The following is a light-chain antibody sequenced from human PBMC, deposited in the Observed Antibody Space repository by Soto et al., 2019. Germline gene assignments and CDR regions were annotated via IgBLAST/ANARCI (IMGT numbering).Light chain of an antibody. Sequence: EIQITQSPPTLSPSVRDRVTNTFPASQSIRHYLAWYQQMPGKAPKLLIYGASTLQSGVPSRFSGSGSGTEFTLTISSLQPDDFGTYFCQHHNSYSQTFGQGTKV. CDR2: GAS. J-gene: IGKJ1*01. V-gene: IGKV1-5*01. CDR3: QHHNSYSQT. CDR1: QSIRHY.